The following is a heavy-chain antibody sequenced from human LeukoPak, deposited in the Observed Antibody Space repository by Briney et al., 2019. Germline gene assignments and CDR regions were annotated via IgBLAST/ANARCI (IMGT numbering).Heavy chain of an antibody. Sequence: PSETLSLTCAVYGGSFTGYYWSWIRQPPGKVLEWIGEINHSGSTNYNPSLKSRVTISVDTSKNQFSLKLSSVTAADTAVYYCARDRSSGYYYEAFDIWGRGTMVTVSS. V-gene: IGHV4-34*01. J-gene: IGHJ3*02. D-gene: IGHD3-22*01. CDR2: INHSGST. CDR3: ARDRSSGYYYEAFDI. CDR1: GGSFTGYY.